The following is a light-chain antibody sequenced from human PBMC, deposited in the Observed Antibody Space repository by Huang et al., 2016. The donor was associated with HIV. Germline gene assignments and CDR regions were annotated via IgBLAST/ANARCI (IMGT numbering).Light chain of an antibody. CDR2: DAS. CDR3: QQYDAYPYT. Sequence: DIQMTQSPSNLSASVGERVTITCRASQGVGPRLAWYQQKPGKVPKLLIYDASTLQRGVPSTFSGSRSVTEYSLTISSLKPDDFATYYCQQYDAYPYTFGQGTMLEI. V-gene: IGKV1-5*01. CDR1: QGVGPR. J-gene: IGKJ2*01.